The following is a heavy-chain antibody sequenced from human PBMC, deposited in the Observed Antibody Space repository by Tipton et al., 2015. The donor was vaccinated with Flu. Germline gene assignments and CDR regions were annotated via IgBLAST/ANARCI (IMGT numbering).Heavy chain of an antibody. CDR1: GGSISSYY. CDR2: INHSGST. CDR3: ARGRTKGRYMDV. V-gene: IGHV4-34*01. D-gene: IGHD3-10*01. Sequence: TLSLTCTVSGGSISSYYWSWIRQPPGKGLEWIGEINHSGSTNYNPSLKSRVTISVDTSKNQFSLKLSSVTAADTAVYYCARGRTKGRYMDVWGKGTTVTVSS. J-gene: IGHJ6*03.